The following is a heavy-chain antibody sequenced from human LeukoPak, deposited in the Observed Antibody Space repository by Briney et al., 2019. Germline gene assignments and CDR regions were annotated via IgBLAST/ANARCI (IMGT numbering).Heavy chain of an antibody. CDR3: ASGFDSRFFDR. V-gene: IGHV3-7*01. CDR2: IKQDGNEK. Sequence: GGSLRLSCAASGFTSSSYWMTWVRQAPGKGLEWVASIKQDGNEKYYVDSVKGRFTISRDNAKNSLYLQMNSLRAEDTAVYYCASGFDSRFFDRWGQGALVTVSS. D-gene: IGHD3-22*01. J-gene: IGHJ4*02. CDR1: GFTSSSYW.